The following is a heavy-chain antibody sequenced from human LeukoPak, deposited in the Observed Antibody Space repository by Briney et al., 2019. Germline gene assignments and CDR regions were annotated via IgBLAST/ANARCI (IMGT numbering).Heavy chain of an antibody. Sequence: ASVKVSCKTSGYTFTSYYMHWVRQAPGQGLEWRGIINPSGGSTSYAQKFQGRVTMTRDTSTSTVYMELSSLRSEDTAVYYCARRRSGYLALDYWGQGTLVTVSS. J-gene: IGHJ4*02. CDR2: INPSGGST. CDR1: GYTFTSYY. CDR3: ARRRSGYLALDY. V-gene: IGHV1-46*01. D-gene: IGHD3-3*01.